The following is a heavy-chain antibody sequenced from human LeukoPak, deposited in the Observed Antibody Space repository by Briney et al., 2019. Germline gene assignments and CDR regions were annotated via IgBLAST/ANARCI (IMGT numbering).Heavy chain of an antibody. Sequence: GGSLRLSCAASGFTFSSYAMSWVRQAPGKGLEWVSAISGSGGSTYYADSVKGRFTISRDNAKNTLFLQMNSLRAEDTAVYYCARETPRRGETRDGYRWGQGTLVTVSS. D-gene: IGHD5-24*01. V-gene: IGHV3-23*01. CDR3: ARETPRRGETRDGYR. CDR2: ISGSGGST. J-gene: IGHJ4*02. CDR1: GFTFSSYA.